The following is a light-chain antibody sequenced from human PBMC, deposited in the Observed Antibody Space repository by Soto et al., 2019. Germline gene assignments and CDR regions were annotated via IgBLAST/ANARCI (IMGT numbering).Light chain of an antibody. Sequence: QSALTQPASVSGSPGQSITISCTGTSSDVGGYNYVYWYQQHPGKDPKLMIYDVSNRPSGVSNRVSGSKSGNTASLTISELQDEDEDDYYCCYYTSSSTYVFGTGTKLTVL. J-gene: IGLJ1*01. V-gene: IGLV2-14*01. CDR3: CYYTSSSTYV. CDR2: DVS. CDR1: SSDVGGYNY.